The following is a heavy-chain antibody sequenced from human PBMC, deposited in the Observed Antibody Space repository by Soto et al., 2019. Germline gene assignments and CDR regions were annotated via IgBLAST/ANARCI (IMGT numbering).Heavy chain of an antibody. J-gene: IGHJ5*02. V-gene: IGHV4-59*01. CDR3: ARGPIGRWLQLNWFDP. Sequence: PSETLSLTCTVSGGSISSYYWSWIRQPPGKGLEWIGYIYYSGSTNYNPSLKSRVTISVDTSKNQFSLKLSSVTAADTAVYYCARGPIGRWLQLNWFDPWGQGTLVTVSS. CDR2: IYYSGST. D-gene: IGHD1-1*01. CDR1: GGSISSYY.